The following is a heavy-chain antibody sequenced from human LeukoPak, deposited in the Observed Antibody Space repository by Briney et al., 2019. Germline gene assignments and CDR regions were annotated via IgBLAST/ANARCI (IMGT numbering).Heavy chain of an antibody. CDR1: GGTFSSYA. D-gene: IGHD6-19*01. V-gene: IGHV1-69*04. CDR2: IIPILGTA. J-gene: IGHJ4*02. Sequence: ASVEVSCKASGGTFSSYAISWVRQAPGQGLEWMGRIIPILGTANYAQKFQGRVTITADKSTSTAYMELSSLRSEDTAVYYCARDLLGQWLGVDYWGQGTLVTVSS. CDR3: ARDLLGQWLGVDY.